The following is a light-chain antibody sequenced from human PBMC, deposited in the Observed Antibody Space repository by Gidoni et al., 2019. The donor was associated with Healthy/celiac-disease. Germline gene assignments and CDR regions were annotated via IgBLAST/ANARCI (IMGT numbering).Light chain of an antibody. Sequence: EIVMTQSPATRSVSPGERATLSCRASQSVSSNLAWYQQTPGQAPRLLIYGASARATGIPARFSGNGSGTKITLTIGDLQSEDFAVYYSQHRKTFGQGTKVEIK. CDR2: GAS. CDR3: QHRKT. J-gene: IGKJ1*01. V-gene: IGKV3-15*01. CDR1: QSVSSN.